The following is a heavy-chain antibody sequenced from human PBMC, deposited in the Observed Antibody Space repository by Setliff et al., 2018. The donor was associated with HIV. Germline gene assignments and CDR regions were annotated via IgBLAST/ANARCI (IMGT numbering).Heavy chain of an antibody. CDR1: DGSMTSGSYY. V-gene: IGHV4-39*06. CDR3: ARLSCSSNSCPFDY. Sequence: SETLSLTCSVSDGSMTSGSYYWGWIRQPPGKGLEWIGSVYYSGTTYYNPSLKSRLRMSVDTSKNQFTLKVISMTAADTAVYYCARLSCSSNSCPFDYWVQGTLVTVSS. CDR2: VYYSGTT. J-gene: IGHJ4*02. D-gene: IGHD2-2*01.